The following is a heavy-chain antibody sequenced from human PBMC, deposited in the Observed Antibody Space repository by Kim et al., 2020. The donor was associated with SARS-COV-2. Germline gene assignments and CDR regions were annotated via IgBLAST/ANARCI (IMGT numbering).Heavy chain of an antibody. CDR3: ARLDRPDFDY. D-gene: IGHD3-9*01. V-gene: IGHV5-51*01. Sequence: GESLKISCKGSGYLFSNYWIGWVRQMPGKGLEWMGIIYPSDSDTRYSPSFQGQVTISADKSISTTYLHWRSLKASDTAMYYCARLDRPDFDYWGQGTLVTVSS. CDR2: IYPSDSDT. J-gene: IGHJ4*02. CDR1: GYLFSNYW.